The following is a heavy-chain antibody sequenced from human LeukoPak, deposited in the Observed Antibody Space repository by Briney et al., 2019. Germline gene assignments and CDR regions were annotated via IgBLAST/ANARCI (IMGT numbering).Heavy chain of an antibody. CDR1: GGTFSSYA. J-gene: IGHJ6*02. CDR3: ASLGGYCSGGSCYYYYGMDV. CDR2: IIPILGIA. V-gene: IGHV1-69*04. D-gene: IGHD2-15*01. Sequence: GASVKVSCKASGGTFSSYAISWVRQAPGQGLEWMGRIIPILGIANYAQKFQGRVTITADKSTSTAYMELSSLRSEDTAVYYCASLGGYCSGGSCYYYYGMDVWGQGTTVTVSS.